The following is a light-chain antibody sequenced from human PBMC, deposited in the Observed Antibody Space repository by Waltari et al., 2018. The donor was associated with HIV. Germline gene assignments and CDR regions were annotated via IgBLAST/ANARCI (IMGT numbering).Light chain of an antibody. V-gene: IGLV8-61*01. J-gene: IGLJ1*01. CDR1: SGSVSRLHY. CDR2: NTK. Sequence: QTVVTPEPSLSVSPGGTVTLTCGLTSGSVSRLHYTTWYRQTPRQTPRTLIYNTKTRSAGGPDRFAGSIVGTKAALTITGAQADDESDYYCVLCFGGGMSYVFGTGTRVTVL. CDR3: VLCFGGGMSYV.